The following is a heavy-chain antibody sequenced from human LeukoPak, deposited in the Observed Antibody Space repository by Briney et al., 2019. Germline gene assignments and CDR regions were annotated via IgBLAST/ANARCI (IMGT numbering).Heavy chain of an antibody. CDR3: ANSRGYGSGNL. D-gene: IGHD3-10*01. Sequence: GGSLRFSCAASGFTFSNYAMSWVRQAPGKGLEWISAVSGSGDRTYYAGSVKGRFTISRDNSKNIVYLRMNSLRAEDTAVYFCANSRGYGSGNLWGQGTLVTVSS. CDR2: VSGSGDRT. V-gene: IGHV3-23*01. J-gene: IGHJ1*01. CDR1: GFTFSNYA.